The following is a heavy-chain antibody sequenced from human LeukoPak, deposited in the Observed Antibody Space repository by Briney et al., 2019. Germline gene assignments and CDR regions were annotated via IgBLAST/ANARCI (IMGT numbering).Heavy chain of an antibody. Sequence: KRGEFLKISCKASGYSFSIYWIAWVRQMPGKGLEWMGTIYPGDSDTRYSPSFQGQVTISVDTSVSATYLQWSSLKASDTAIYYCARLYEDCTSTTCYQGYFDPWGQGTLVTVSS. V-gene: IGHV5-51*01. CDR1: GYSFSIYW. D-gene: IGHD2-2*01. CDR2: IYPGDSDT. CDR3: ARLYEDCTSTTCYQGYFDP. J-gene: IGHJ5*02.